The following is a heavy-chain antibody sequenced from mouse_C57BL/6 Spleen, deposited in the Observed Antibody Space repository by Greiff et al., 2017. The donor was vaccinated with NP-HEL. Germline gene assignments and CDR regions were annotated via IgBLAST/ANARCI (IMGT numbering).Heavy chain of an antibody. J-gene: IGHJ2*01. V-gene: IGHV1-55*01. CDR3: ERGGAGQLRLLDFDY. D-gene: IGHD3-2*02. CDR2: IYPGSGST. CDR1: GYTFTSYW. Sequence: QVQLKQPGAELVKPGASVKMSCKASGYTFTSYWITWVKQRPGQGLEWIGDIYPGSGSTNYNEKFKSKATLTVDTSSSTAYMQLSSLTSEDSAVYYCERGGAGQLRLLDFDYWGQGTTLTVSS.